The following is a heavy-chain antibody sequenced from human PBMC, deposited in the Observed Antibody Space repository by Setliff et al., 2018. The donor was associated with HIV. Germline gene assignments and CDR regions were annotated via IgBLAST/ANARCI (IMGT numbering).Heavy chain of an antibody. CDR2: LKSKTDGGTT. D-gene: IGHD2-21*01. J-gene: IGHJ4*02. V-gene: IGHV3-15*01. CDR3: TTGMTCIHAVCPPGYYFDY. CDR1: GFTFSSYN. Sequence: PGESLKISCAASGFTFSSYNMNWVRQAPGKGLEWIGRLKSKTDGGTTDYAAPVKGRFTISRDDSKNTLYLQMNSVKTEDTALYYCTTGMTCIHAVCPPGYYFDYWGRGTLVTVSS.